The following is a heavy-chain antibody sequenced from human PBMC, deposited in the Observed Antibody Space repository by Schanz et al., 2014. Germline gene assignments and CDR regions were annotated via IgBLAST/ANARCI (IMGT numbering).Heavy chain of an antibody. CDR3: ASSGAGYSSSWDFDY. V-gene: IGHV1-69*02. CDR2: IIPILGIA. Sequence: VQLEQSGAEVKKPGSSVKVSCKASGGTFSTYTISWVRQAPGQGLEWMGRIIPILGIANYAQNFQGRVTMTTDTSTSTAYMELRSLRSDDTAVYYCASSGAGYSSSWDFDYWGQGTLVTVSS. CDR1: GGTFSTYT. D-gene: IGHD6-13*01. J-gene: IGHJ4*02.